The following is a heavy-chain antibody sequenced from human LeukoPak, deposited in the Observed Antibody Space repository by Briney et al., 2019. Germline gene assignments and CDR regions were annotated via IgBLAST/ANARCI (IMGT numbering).Heavy chain of an antibody. V-gene: IGHV4-59*01. CDR2: IYYSGST. CDR1: GGSISSYY. J-gene: IGHJ3*02. D-gene: IGHD1-1*01. Sequence: PSETLSLTCTVSGGSISSYYWSWIRQPPGKGLEWIGYIYYSGSTNYNPSLKSRVTISVDTSKNQFSLKLSSVTAADTAVYYCARAPEGTGGAFDIWGQGTMVTVSS. CDR3: ARAPEGTGGAFDI.